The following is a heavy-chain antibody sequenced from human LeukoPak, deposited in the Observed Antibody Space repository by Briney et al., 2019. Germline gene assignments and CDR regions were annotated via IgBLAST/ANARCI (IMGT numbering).Heavy chain of an antibody. D-gene: IGHD2/OR15-2a*01. CDR2: IWYDESNK. Sequence: PGGSLRLSCAASGFTFSSYGMHWVRRVPGKGLEWVAGIWYDESNKYYAYSVEGRFTISRDNSKNTLDLEMNSLRAEDTAVYYCAREDPSVNDAFDIWGQGTMVTVSS. V-gene: IGHV3-33*01. CDR1: GFTFSSYG. CDR3: AREDPSVNDAFDI. J-gene: IGHJ3*02.